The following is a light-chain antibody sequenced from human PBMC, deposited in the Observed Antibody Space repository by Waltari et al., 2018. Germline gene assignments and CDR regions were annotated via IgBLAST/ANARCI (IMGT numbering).Light chain of an antibody. J-gene: IGLJ2*01. Sequence: QAALPQPPSMSGSPGQSVTIPCTGTSSDIGGYNRFSWYQQHPGKAPKLMIYEVSQRPSGVSDRFSGSKSGNTASLTISGLQAEDEADYYCSSYAGSNTLVFGGGTRLTVL. CDR3: SSYAGSNTLV. CDR1: SSDIGGYNR. CDR2: EVS. V-gene: IGLV2-8*01.